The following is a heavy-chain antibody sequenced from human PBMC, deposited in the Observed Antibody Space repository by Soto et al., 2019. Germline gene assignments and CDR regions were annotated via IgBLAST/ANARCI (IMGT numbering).Heavy chain of an antibody. J-gene: IGHJ4*01. CDR1: GLTFSNFW. Sequence: QPGGSLRLSCAVSGLTFSNFWMHWVRQAPGKGLVWVSRVTGDGTTTDYADSVKGRFTISRDNAKNTVFLQMNSLRAEDTAVYYRATLNSSGSDFWGHGTLVTVSS. V-gene: IGHV3-74*01. CDR3: ATLNSSGSDF. D-gene: IGHD1-1*01. CDR2: VTGDGTTT.